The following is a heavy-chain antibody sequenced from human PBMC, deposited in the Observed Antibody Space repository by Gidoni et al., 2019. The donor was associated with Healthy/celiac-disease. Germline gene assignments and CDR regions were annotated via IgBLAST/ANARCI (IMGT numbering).Heavy chain of an antibody. CDR2: ISSSSSTI. CDR3: ARDFSYYDRTDY. D-gene: IGHD3-22*01. Sequence: EVHLVESGGGLVQPGGSLRLSCAASGFSFSSYSMNWVRQAPGKRLEWLSYISSSSSTIYYADSVKGRFTISRDNAKNSLYLQMNSLRAEDTAVYYCARDFSYYDRTDYWGQGTLVTVSS. J-gene: IGHJ4*02. CDR1: GFSFSSYS. V-gene: IGHV3-48*01.